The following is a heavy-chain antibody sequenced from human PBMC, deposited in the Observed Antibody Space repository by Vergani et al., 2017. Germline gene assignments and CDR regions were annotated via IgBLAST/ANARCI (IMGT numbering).Heavy chain of an antibody. CDR2: IRSKAYGQAT. CDR1: GFTFGYYA. Sequence: EVKLVESGGDLVQPGRSLRLPCTASGFTFGYYAMDWFRQAPGQGLEWVGGIRSKAYGQATIYASSVKGRFTISIDDSKSIAYLQMNNLQTEDTAMYYCAIRYSSSWYGYFDYWGQGTLVTVSS. V-gene: IGHV3-49*03. J-gene: IGHJ4*02. CDR3: AIRYSSSWYGYFDY. D-gene: IGHD6-13*01.